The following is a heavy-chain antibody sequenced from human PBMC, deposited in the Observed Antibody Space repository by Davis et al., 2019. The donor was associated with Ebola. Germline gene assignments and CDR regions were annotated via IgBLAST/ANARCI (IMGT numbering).Heavy chain of an antibody. CDR2: IYYGGTT. J-gene: IGHJ5*02. V-gene: IGHV4-61*01. CDR3: ARMHLDWFDP. Sequence: SETLSLTCPVSGGSISSGRYYWSRIRQPPGKGLEWIGNIYYGGTTNYNPSLKSRVTISGDTSKNQFSLNVNSVTAADTAVYYCARMHLDWFDPWGQGTLVTVSS. CDR1: GGSISSGRYY.